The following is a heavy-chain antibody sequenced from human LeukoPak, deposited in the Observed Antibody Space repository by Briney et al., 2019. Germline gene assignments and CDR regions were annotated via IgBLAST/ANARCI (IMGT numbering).Heavy chain of an antibody. V-gene: IGHV3-23*01. D-gene: IGHD2-15*01. J-gene: IGHJ4*02. CDR1: GFIFSNYA. CDR3: AKQLGYCSDGSCYFPY. Sequence: SGGSLRLSCAASGFIFSNYAMSWVRQAPGKGLEWVSAIDSTGAYTWYADSVKGRFTISKDSSKTILYLQMNSLRAEDAAVYYCAKQLGYCSDGSCYFPYWGQGTLVTVSS. CDR2: IDSTGAYT.